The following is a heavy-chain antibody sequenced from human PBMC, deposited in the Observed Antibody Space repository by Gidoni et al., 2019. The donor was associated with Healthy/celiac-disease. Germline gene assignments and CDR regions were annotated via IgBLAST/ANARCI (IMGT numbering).Heavy chain of an antibody. V-gene: IGHV4-34*01. CDR2: INHSGST. CDR1: GGSFSGYY. J-gene: IGHJ4*02. Sequence: QVQLQQLGAGLLKPSETLSLTCAVYGGSFSGYYWSWIRQPPGKGLEWIGEINHSGSTNYNPSLKSRVTISVDTSKNQFSLKLSSVTAADTAVYYCARGPSPPSSWEFDYWGQGTLVTVSS. CDR3: ARGPSPPSSWEFDY. D-gene: IGHD6-13*01.